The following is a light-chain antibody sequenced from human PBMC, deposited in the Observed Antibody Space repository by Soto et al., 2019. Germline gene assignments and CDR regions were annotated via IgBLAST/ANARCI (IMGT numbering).Light chain of an antibody. CDR3: QSYDNSLSGSWV. V-gene: IGLV2-14*02. J-gene: IGLJ3*02. Sequence: QSALTQPASVSGSPGQSITISCTGTSDVVGNYNLVSWYQQHPGKAPKLIIYGNSNRPSGVPDRFSGSKSGTSASLAINGLQAEDEAHYYCQSYDNSLSGSWVFGGGTKLTVL. CDR1: SDVVGNYNL. CDR2: GNS.